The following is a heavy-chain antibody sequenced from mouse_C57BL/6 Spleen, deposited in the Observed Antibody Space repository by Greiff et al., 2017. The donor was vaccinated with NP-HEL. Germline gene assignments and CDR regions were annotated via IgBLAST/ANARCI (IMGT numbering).Heavy chain of an antibody. CDR1: GFTFSSYG. CDR2: ISSGGSYT. CDR3: ARPAITTVVEGYFDY. D-gene: IGHD1-1*01. Sequence: EVMLVESGGDLVKPGGSLKLSCAASGFTFSSYGMSWVRQTPDKRLEWVATISSGGSYTYYPDSVKGRFTISRDNAKNTLYLQMSSLKSEDTAMYYCARPAITTVVEGYFDYWGQGTTLTVSS. J-gene: IGHJ2*01. V-gene: IGHV5-6*01.